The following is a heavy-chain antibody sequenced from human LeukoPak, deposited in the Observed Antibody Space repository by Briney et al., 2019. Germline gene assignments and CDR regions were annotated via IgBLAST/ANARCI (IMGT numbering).Heavy chain of an antibody. CDR2: IYHSGTT. D-gene: IGHD3-10*01. Sequence: SETLSLTCAVSGASVTSTDWWSWVRQPPGKGLEWIGEIYHSGTTKYTPSLKSGVTISVDKTKNQFSLKVTSVTAADTAVYYCAREGRITMVRGVRTEAFDIWGQGTMVTVSS. J-gene: IGHJ3*02. CDR1: GASVTSTDW. V-gene: IGHV4-4*02. CDR3: AREGRITMVRGVRTEAFDI.